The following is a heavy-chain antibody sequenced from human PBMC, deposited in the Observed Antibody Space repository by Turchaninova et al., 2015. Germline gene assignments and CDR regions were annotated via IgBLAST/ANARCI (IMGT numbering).Heavy chain of an antibody. CDR1: GFTFRTHS. CDR2: IPHDGSSA. V-gene: IGHV3-30*01. J-gene: IGHJ3*01. Sequence: GGVQPGRSLTLSCAASGFTFRTHSMHWFRQAPGQGLEWVAVIPHDGSSADYADSVKGRFTISRDISKNIMHLQMNALRPEDTAVYYCATGGAYYYDVWGQGTMVTVSS. D-gene: IGHD2-21*01. CDR3: ATGGAYYYDV.